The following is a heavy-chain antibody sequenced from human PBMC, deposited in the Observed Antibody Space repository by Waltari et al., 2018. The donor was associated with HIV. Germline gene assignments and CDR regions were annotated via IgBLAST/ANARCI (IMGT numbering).Heavy chain of an antibody. V-gene: IGHV3-21*01. D-gene: IGHD3-22*01. CDR1: GFTFSSYS. CDR2: ISSTSTYI. CDR3: ATTIVRWLFDY. J-gene: IGHJ4*02. Sequence: EVQLVESGGGLVKPGGSLRLSCAASGFTFSSYSMNWVRQAPGKGLEWVSSISSTSTYIYYADSVKGRFTISRDNAKNSLYLQMNSLRAEDTAVYYCATTIVRWLFDYWGQGTLVTVSS.